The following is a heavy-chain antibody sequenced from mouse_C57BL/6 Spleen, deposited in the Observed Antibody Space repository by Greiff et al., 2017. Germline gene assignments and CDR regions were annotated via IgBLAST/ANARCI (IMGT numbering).Heavy chain of an antibody. V-gene: IGHV1-55*01. Sequence: QVQLQQPGAELVKPGASVTMSCKASGYTFTSYWITWVKQRPGQGLEWIGDIYPGSGSTNYNEKFKSKATLTVDTSSSTAYMQLSSLTSEDSAVYFCARNSDYAGGAMDYRGQGTSVTVSS. J-gene: IGHJ4*01. CDR3: ARNSDYAGGAMDY. CDR2: IYPGSGST. D-gene: IGHD2-13*01. CDR1: GYTFTSYW.